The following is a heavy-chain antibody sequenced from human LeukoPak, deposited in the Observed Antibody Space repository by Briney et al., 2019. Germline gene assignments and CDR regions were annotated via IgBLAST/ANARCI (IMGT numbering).Heavy chain of an antibody. J-gene: IGHJ3*02. D-gene: IGHD3-22*01. CDR2: TYYRSKWYN. V-gene: IGHV6-1*01. Sequence: SQTLSLTCAISGDSVSSNSAAWNWIRQSPSRGLEWLGRTYYRSKWYNDYAVSVKSRITINPDTSKNQFSLQLNSVTPEDTAVYYCARVCLFLSWWEKPLYYYDSSGHFDIWGQGTMVTVSS. CDR1: GDSVSSNSAA. CDR3: ARVCLFLSWWEKPLYYYDSSGHFDI.